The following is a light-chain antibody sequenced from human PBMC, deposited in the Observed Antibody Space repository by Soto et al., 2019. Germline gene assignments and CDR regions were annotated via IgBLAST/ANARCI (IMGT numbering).Light chain of an antibody. CDR1: QGISNY. V-gene: IGKV1-27*01. CDR2: RSS. CDR3: QKHNGAPLT. Sequence: DIQMTQSPSSMSASVVDRPTISCRASQGISNYLSWYQQKPGKVPKLLIYRSSTLQSGVPSRFSGSGSGTDFTLTITSLQPEDVATYYCQKHNGAPLTFGGGTKVDIK. J-gene: IGKJ4*01.